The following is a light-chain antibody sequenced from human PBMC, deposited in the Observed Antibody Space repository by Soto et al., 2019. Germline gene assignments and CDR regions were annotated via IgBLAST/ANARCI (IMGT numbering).Light chain of an antibody. CDR1: QSVSSN. CDR2: DAS. Sequence: EVVLTQSPATLSLSPGDRAALSCKASQSVSSNLAWYQQKPGQAPRLLIYDASNRATGIPARFSGSGSGTDFTLTISSLEPEDSAVYYCQQNLGVHTFGQGTKVDIK. CDR3: QQNLGVHT. J-gene: IGKJ1*01. V-gene: IGKV3-11*01.